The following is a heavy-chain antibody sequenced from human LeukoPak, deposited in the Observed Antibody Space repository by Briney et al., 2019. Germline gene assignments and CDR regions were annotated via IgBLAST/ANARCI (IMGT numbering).Heavy chain of an antibody. CDR3: ARALVVANWFDP. D-gene: IGHD2-15*01. Sequence: GGSLRLSCAASGFTFSSYSMNWVRQAPGKGLEWVSSISSSSSYIYYADSVKGRFTISRDNAKNSLYLQMNSLRAEDTAVYYCARALVVANWFDPWGQGTLVTVSS. CDR1: GFTFSSYS. CDR2: ISSSSSYI. V-gene: IGHV3-21*04. J-gene: IGHJ5*02.